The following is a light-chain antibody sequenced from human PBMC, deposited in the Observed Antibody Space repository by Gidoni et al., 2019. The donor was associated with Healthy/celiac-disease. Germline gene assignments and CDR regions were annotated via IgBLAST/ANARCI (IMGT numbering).Light chain of an antibody. V-gene: IGLV2-23*01. J-gene: IGLJ2*01. CDR2: EGS. CDR3: CSYRVV. CDR1: SSDVGSYNL. Sequence: QSALTQPASVSGSPGQSITISCTGPSSDVGSYNLVSWYQQHPGKAPKLMIYEGSTRPSGVSNRFSASKSGITAPLTFSGLQSEDEADYYCCSYRVVFGGGTKLTVL.